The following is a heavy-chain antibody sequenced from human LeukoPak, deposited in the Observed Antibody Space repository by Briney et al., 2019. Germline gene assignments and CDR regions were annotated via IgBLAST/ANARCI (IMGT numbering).Heavy chain of an antibody. V-gene: IGHV3-23*01. CDR1: GFTFSSYA. D-gene: IGHD2-2*01. CDR2: ISGSGGST. CDR3: AKTSYGYCSSTSCSGQEFDP. J-gene: IGHJ5*02. Sequence: GGSLRLSCAASGFTFSSYAMSWVRQAPGKELEWVSAISGSGGSTYYADSVKGRFTISRDNSKNTLYLQMNSLRAEDTAVYYCAKTSYGYCSSTSCSGQEFDPWGQGTLVTVSS.